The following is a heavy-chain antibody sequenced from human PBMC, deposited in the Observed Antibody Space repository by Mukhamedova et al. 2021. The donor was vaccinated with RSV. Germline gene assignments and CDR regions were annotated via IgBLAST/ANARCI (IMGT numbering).Heavy chain of an antibody. CDR2: ISISSSII. J-gene: IGHJ4*02. D-gene: IGHD3-3*01. CDR3: AGGVYYDFWSAFY. V-gene: IGHV3-48*03. Sequence: WVHQAPGKGLEWISYISISSSIIYYADSVKGRFTISRDNAKNSLYLQMSSLRAEDTAVYYCAGGVYYDFWSAFYWGQGTLVTVSS.